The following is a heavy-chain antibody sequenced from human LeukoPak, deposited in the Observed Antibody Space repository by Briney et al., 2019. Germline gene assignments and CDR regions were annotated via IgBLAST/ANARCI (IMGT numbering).Heavy chain of an antibody. V-gene: IGHV4-59*08. CDR1: GGSISGFY. CDR3: ARGQRRLQDY. J-gene: IGHJ4*02. Sequence: SETLSLTCAVSGGSISGFYWSWIRQPPGKGLEWVGYISSSGNTNFNPSLKSRVTTSVDTSKNQFSLNLSSVTAADTAVYYCARGQRRLQDYWGQGTLVTVSS. CDR2: ISSSGNT.